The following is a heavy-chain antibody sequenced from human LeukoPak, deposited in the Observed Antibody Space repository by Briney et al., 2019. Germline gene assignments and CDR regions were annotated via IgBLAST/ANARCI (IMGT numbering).Heavy chain of an antibody. J-gene: IGHJ4*02. D-gene: IGHD6-13*01. CDR2: IYSGGST. Sequence: GGSLRLSCAASGFTVSSNYMSWVRQAPGKGLEWVSVIYSGGSTYYADSVKGRFTISRDNSKNALYLQMNSLRAEDTAVYYCAKSESRPAAVNYFDYWGQGTLVTVSS. V-gene: IGHV3-53*01. CDR1: GFTVSSNY. CDR3: AKSESRPAAVNYFDY.